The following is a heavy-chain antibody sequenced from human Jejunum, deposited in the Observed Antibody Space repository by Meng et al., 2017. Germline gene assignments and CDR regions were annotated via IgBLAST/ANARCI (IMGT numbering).Heavy chain of an antibody. CDR3: ARDSETYPTYFDY. J-gene: IGHJ4*02. Sequence: ADLHDSRPGLVTPSASLSLPCTVSCGSVSSGFYYWLCIRQPPGKGLEWIGYISDSVTTNYNPSLKSRVTMSVDTSKNHFSLKLTSVTAADTAVYFCARDSETYPTYFDYWGQGTLVTVSS. CDR1: CGSVSSGFYY. CDR2: ISDSVTT. V-gene: IGHV4-61*03. D-gene: IGHD5-24*01.